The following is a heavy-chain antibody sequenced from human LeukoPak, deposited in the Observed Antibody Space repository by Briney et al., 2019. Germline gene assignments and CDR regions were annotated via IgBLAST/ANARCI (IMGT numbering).Heavy chain of an antibody. CDR2: VHYSENI. CDR3: ARVGPEGYYDSSGYRDAFDI. J-gene: IGHJ3*02. Sequence: RTSETLSLTCTVSGGSIRSTSYYWGWIRQPPGKGLDQLGSVHYSENIYDNPSLRSRVTISVDTSKNQFSLKLSSVTAADTAVYYCARVGPEGYYDSSGYRDAFDIWGQGTMVTVS. CDR1: GGSIRSTSYY. D-gene: IGHD3-22*01. V-gene: IGHV4-39*01.